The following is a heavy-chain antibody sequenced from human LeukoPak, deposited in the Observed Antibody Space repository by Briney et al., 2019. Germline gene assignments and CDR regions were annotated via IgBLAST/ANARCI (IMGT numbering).Heavy chain of an antibody. CDR1: GFTFSSYA. J-gene: IGHJ4*02. CDR2: ISGSGGST. V-gene: IGHV3-23*01. D-gene: IGHD2-15*01. Sequence: GGSLRLSRAASGFTFSSYAMSWVRQAPGKGLEWVSTISGSGGSTYYADSVKGRFTISRDNSKNTLYLQMNSLRAEDTAVYYCAKTPAPRSYFDYWGQGTLVTVSS. CDR3: AKTPAPRSYFDY.